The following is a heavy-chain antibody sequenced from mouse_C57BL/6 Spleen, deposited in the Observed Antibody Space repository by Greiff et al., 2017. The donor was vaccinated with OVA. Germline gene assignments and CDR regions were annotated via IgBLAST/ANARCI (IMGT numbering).Heavy chain of an antibody. CDR1: GFTFSSYG. J-gene: IGHJ2*01. CDR3: ARQGYDGYYFDY. Sequence: DVKLVESGGDLVKPGGSLKLSCAASGFTFSSYGMSWVRQTPDKRLEWVATISSGGSYTYYPDRVKGRFTISRDNAKNTLYLQMSSLKSEDTDMYYWARQGYDGYYFDYWGQGTTLTVSS. D-gene: IGHD2-12*01. CDR2: ISSGGSYT. V-gene: IGHV5-6*02.